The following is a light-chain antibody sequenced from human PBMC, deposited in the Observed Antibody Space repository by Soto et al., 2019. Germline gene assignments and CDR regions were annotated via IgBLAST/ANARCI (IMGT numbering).Light chain of an antibody. CDR1: SSNIGTSS. J-gene: IGLJ1*01. V-gene: IGLV1-44*01. CDR2: TND. Sequence: QSVLTQPPSASGTPGQTVTLSCSGSSSNIGTSSVHWYKHLPGTATKPLIYTNDQRPSGVPDRFSGSKSGTSASLAISGLQSEDEADYYCAVWDDSLNGHVFGAGTKLTVL. CDR3: AVWDDSLNGHV.